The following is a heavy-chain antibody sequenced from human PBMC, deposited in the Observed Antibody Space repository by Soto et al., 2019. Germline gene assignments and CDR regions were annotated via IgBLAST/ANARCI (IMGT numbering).Heavy chain of an antibody. CDR1: GGSFSGYY. D-gene: IGHD3-3*01. CDR3: ARGGRITIFGVVTSYYYYGMDV. CDR2: INHSGST. V-gene: IGHV4-34*01. J-gene: IGHJ6*02. Sequence: PSETLSLTCAVYGGSFSGYYWSWIRQPPGKGLEWIGEINHSGSTNYNPSLKSRVTISVDTSKNQFSPKLSSVTAADTAVYYCARGGRITIFGVVTSYYYYGMDVWGQGTTVTVSS.